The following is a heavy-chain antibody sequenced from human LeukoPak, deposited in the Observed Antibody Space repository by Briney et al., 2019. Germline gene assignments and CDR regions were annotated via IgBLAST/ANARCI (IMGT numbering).Heavy chain of an antibody. CDR3: ASKLSHYYYYMDV. V-gene: IGHV4-39*01. J-gene: IGHJ6*03. Sequence: PSETLSLTCTVSGGSISSSSYSWGWIRQPPGRGLEWIGSIYYSGSTYYNPSLKSRVTISVDTSKNQFSLKLSSVTAADTAVYYCASKLSHYYYYMDVWGKGTTVTVSS. CDR2: IYYSGST. D-gene: IGHD1-1*01. CDR1: GGSISSSSYS.